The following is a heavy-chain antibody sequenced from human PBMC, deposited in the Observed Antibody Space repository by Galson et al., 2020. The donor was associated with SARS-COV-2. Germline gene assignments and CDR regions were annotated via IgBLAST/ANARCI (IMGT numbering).Heavy chain of an antibody. CDR3: ARTSSGYYLGAFDY. J-gene: IGHJ4*02. V-gene: IGHV3-33*01. Sequence: GGSLRLSCAASGFTFSSYGMHWVRQAPGKGLEWVAVIWYDGSNKYYADSVKGRFTISRDNSKNTLYLQMNSLRAEDTAVYYCARTSSGYYLGAFDYWGQGTLVTVSS. D-gene: IGHD3-22*01. CDR2: IWYDGSNK. CDR1: GFTFSSYG.